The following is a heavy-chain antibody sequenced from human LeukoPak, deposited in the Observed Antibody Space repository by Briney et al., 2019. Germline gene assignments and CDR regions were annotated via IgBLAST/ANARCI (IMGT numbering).Heavy chain of an antibody. CDR1: GYTFTAYY. Sequence: GASVKVSSKASGYTFTAYYMHWVRQAPGQGLEWMGWINPNSGGTNYAQKFHDRVTMTRDTSISTAYMELNRLKSDDTAVYYCATAPLSGYSSGWYSFDYWGQGTLVTVSS. CDR2: INPNSGGT. CDR3: ATAPLSGYSSGWYSFDY. J-gene: IGHJ4*02. V-gene: IGHV1-2*02. D-gene: IGHD6-19*01.